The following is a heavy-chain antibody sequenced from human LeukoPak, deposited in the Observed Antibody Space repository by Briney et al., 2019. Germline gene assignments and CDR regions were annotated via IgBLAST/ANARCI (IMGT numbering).Heavy chain of an antibody. J-gene: IGHJ4*02. CDR2: VNPNSGGT. Sequence: ASVKVSCKASGYTFTGYYIHWVRQAPGQGLEWMGWVNPNSGGTRYIQKFQGRVTMTRDTSNSTTYMELSRLTSDDTAVYYCARGEAEYFFDYWGQGTLVTVSS. D-gene: IGHD1-26*01. CDR3: ARGEAEYFFDY. V-gene: IGHV1-2*02. CDR1: GYTFTGYY.